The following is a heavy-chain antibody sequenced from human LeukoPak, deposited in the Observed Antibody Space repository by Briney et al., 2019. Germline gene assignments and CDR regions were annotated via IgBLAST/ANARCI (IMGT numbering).Heavy chain of an antibody. CDR2: IYYSGST. J-gene: IGHJ5*02. CDR1: GGSISSCDYY. D-gene: IGHD3-22*01. V-gene: IGHV4-30-4*01. Sequence: SQTLSLTCTVPGGSISSCDYYWSRLRQPPGQGLVWVGYIYYSGSTYYNPSLKSRVTIAVDTSKNQFSLKLSSVTAADTAVYYCARAEPYYYDSSGRYNWFDPWGQGTLVTVSS. CDR3: ARAEPYYYDSSGRYNWFDP.